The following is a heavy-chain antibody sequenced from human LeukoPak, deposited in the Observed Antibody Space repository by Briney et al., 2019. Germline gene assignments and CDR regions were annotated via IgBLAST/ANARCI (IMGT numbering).Heavy chain of an antibody. CDR2: ISSSSSYI. J-gene: IGHJ4*02. Sequence: GGSLRLSCAASGFTFSSYSMNWVRQAPGKGLEWVSSISSSSSYIYYADSVKGRFTISRDNAKNSLYLQMNSLRAEDTAVYYCATAAAGHGDFDYWGQGTLVTVSS. D-gene: IGHD6-13*01. CDR1: GFTFSSYS. V-gene: IGHV3-21*01. CDR3: ATAAAGHGDFDY.